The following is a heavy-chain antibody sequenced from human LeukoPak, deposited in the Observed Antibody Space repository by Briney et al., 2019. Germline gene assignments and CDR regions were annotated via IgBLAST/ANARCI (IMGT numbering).Heavy chain of an antibody. Sequence: GRSLRLSCAASGFTFSSYSMNWVRQAPGKGLEWVSSISSSSSYIYYADSVKGRFTISRDNAKNSLYLQMNSPRAEDTAVYYCARALSRPSSSAADWGQGTLVTVSS. CDR3: ARALSRPSSSAAD. V-gene: IGHV3-21*01. D-gene: IGHD6-6*01. CDR2: ISSSSSYI. J-gene: IGHJ4*02. CDR1: GFTFSSYS.